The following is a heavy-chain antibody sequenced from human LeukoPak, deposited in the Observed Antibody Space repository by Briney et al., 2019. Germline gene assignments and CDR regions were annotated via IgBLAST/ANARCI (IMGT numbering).Heavy chain of an antibody. CDR3: ARGGRLYCSGGSCYRSPNANWFDP. V-gene: IGHV4-59*01. CDR1: GGSISSYY. CDR2: IYYSGST. J-gene: IGHJ5*02. Sequence: SETLFLTCTVSGGSISSYYWSWIRQPPGKGLEWIGYIYYSGSTNYNPSLKSRVTISVDTSKNQFSLKLSSVTAADTAVYYCARGGRLYCSGGSCYRSPNANWFDPWGQGTLVTVSS. D-gene: IGHD2-15*01.